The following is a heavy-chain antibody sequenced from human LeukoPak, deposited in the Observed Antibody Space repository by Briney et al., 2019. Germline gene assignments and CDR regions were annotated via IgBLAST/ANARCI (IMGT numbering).Heavy chain of an antibody. CDR3: AKDYSGLLLDYYGMDV. D-gene: IGHD2-21*02. V-gene: IGHV3-53*01. CDR1: GFTVSDNY. J-gene: IGHJ6*02. CDR2: VYSGGLT. Sequence: GGSLRLSCAASGFTVSDNYMSWVRQAPGKGLEWVSTVYSGGLTYYADSVKGRFTISRDNSKNTLYLQMNSLRAEDTAVYYCAKDYSGLLLDYYGMDVWGQGTTVTVSS.